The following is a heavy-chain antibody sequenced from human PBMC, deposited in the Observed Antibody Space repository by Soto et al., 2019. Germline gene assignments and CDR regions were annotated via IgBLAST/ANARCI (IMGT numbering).Heavy chain of an antibody. Sequence: PGGSLRLSCVGSGFTFSDSVMAWVRQAPGKGLEWLSVMSGDGRTRYALSVTGRFTISRDNSKNTLYLQMRSLRAEDAAAYYCVKWHTSNFDSLPFNGFDFWGQGTQVTVSS. J-gene: IGHJ4*02. CDR1: GFTFSDSV. V-gene: IGHV3-23*01. D-gene: IGHD2-8*01. CDR3: VKWHTSNFDSLPFNGFDF. CDR2: MSGDGRT.